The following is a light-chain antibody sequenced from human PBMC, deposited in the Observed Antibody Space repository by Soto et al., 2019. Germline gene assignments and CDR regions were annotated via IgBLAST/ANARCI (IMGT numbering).Light chain of an antibody. V-gene: IGLV4-69*01. J-gene: IGLJ2*01. Sequence: QPVLTQSPSASASLGASVKLTCTLSSGHSNYAIAWHQQQSEKGPRYLMKLNSDGSHSKGDGVPDRFSGSSSGAERYLTISSLQSEEEADYYCQTWGSGIVVFGGGTKRTVL. CDR1: SGHSNYA. CDR2: LNSDGSH. CDR3: QTWGSGIVV.